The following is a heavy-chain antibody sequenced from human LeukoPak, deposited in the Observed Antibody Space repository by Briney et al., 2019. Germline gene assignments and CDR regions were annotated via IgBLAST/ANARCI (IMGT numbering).Heavy chain of an antibody. Sequence: GGSLRLSCTASGFTFGDYAMSWVRQAPGKGLEWVGFIRSKAYGGTTEYAASVKGRFTISRDDSKSIAYLQMNSLKTEDTAVYYCIGSFGELTFFDYWGQGTLVAVSS. CDR3: IGSFGELTFFDY. D-gene: IGHD3-10*01. V-gene: IGHV3-49*04. CDR1: GFTFGDYA. J-gene: IGHJ4*02. CDR2: IRSKAYGGTT.